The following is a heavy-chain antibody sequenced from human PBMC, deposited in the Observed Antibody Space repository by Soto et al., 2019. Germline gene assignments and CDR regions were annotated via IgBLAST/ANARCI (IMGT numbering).Heavy chain of an antibody. D-gene: IGHD1-26*01. Sequence: QVQLVESGGGVVQPGRSLRLSCAASNFTFSNYGMHWVRQAPGKGLEWVALISNDGSNKYYTDSVKGRFTISRDNSRNTLSLQMNSLRADDTAVYCCAKDGADTGTYYFDYWGQGTLITVSS. CDR2: ISNDGSNK. J-gene: IGHJ4*02. V-gene: IGHV3-30*18. CDR3: AKDGADTGTYYFDY. CDR1: NFTFSNYG.